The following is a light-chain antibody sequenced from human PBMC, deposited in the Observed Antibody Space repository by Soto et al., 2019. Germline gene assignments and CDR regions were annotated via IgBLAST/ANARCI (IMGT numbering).Light chain of an antibody. CDR2: ETS. CDR3: QQYGNGNSPRYR. CDR1: QSVSSNY. J-gene: IGKJ2*03. Sequence: EIVLTQSPGTLSLSLGERATLSCRASQSVSSNYLAWYQQKPGQAPRLLIYETSSRATGIPDRFSGSGSGTDFTLSISRLEPEDFAVYYCQQYGNGNSPRYRFGQGTRIEIK. V-gene: IGKV3-20*01.